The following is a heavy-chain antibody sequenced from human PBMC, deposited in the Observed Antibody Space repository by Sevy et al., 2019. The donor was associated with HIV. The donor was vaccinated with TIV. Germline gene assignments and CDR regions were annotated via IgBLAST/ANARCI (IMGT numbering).Heavy chain of an antibody. D-gene: IGHD6-19*01. Sequence: SETLSLTCAVASGSLSPYYWIWIRQAPGKGLEWMGYISYSGTTNYNPSLQSRVTISVDTSKNQFSVRLSSVTAADTAVYYCARAGGSTDWGMDVWGQGTTVTVSS. CDR1: SGSLSPYY. J-gene: IGHJ6*02. CDR2: ISYSGTT. V-gene: IGHV4-59*01. CDR3: ARAGGSTDWGMDV.